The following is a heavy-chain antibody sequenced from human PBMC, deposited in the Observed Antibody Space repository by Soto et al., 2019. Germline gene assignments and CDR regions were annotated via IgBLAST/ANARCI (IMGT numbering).Heavy chain of an antibody. D-gene: IGHD3-3*01. CDR1: GYNFNSYD. Sequence: ASVKVSCKASGYNFNSYDINWVRQAPGQGLEWMGWRNPDSGNGGYAQKFQGRVTMTWNTSISTAYMELSSLRSEDTAVYYCARSIFGLVMIDFDYWGQGTRVTASS. V-gene: IGHV1-8*01. J-gene: IGHJ4*02. CDR3: ARSIFGLVMIDFDY. CDR2: RNPDSGNG.